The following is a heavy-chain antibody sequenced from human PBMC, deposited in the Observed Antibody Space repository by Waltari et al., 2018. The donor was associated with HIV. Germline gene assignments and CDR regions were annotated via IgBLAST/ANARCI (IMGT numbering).Heavy chain of an antibody. J-gene: IGHJ4*02. D-gene: IGHD3-10*01. V-gene: IGHV3-30*10. CDR1: GLTFSSYA. Sequence: QVQLVESGVGVVQPGRSLRLYCAASGLTFSSYAMHWVRQAPGKGLEWVTVIAYDGSEKYYTDSVKGRFTISRDNSKNTLYLHMNSLRPEDTAVYYCARGRGGPDYWGQGTLVTVSS. CDR2: IAYDGSEK. CDR3: ARGRGGPDY.